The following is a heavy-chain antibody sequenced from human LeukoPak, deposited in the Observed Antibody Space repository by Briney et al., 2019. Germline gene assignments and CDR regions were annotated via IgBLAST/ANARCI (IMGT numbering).Heavy chain of an antibody. D-gene: IGHD3-10*01. CDR1: GGSFSGYY. J-gene: IGHJ4*02. CDR3: ARGYGSGSYYPY. CDR2: INHSGTT. Sequence: SGTLSLTCTVFGGSFSGYYWSWIRQSPGKGLEWIGEINHSGTTTYNPSLKSRVTISVDTSKNRFSLKLNSVTAADTAVYYCARGYGSGSYYPYWGQGTLVTVSS. V-gene: IGHV4-34*01.